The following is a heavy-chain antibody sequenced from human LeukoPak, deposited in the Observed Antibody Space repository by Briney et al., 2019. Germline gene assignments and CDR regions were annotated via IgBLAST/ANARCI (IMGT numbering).Heavy chain of an antibody. J-gene: IGHJ5*02. CDR3: AKTRNTVVPAAIPWFDP. Sequence: ASVKVSCKASGYTFTSYDINWVRQATGQGLEWMGWMNPNSGNTGYAQKFQGRVTMTRNTSISTAYMELSSLRAEDTAVYYCAKTRNTVVPAAIPWFDPWGQGTLVTVSS. D-gene: IGHD2-2*02. V-gene: IGHV1-8*01. CDR2: MNPNSGNT. CDR1: GYTFTSYD.